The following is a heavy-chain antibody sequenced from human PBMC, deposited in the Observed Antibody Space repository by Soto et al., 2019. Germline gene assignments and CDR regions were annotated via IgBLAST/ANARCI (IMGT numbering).Heavy chain of an antibody. CDR2: ISGSGGST. Sequence: QPGGSLRLSCAASGFTFSSYAMSWVRQAPGKGLEWVSAISGSGGSTYYADSVKGRFTISRDNSKNTLYLQMNSLRAEDTAVYYCAKSSPRLYGGNPDFDYWGQGTLVTVSS. D-gene: IGHD4-17*01. CDR3: AKSSPRLYGGNPDFDY. V-gene: IGHV3-23*01. J-gene: IGHJ4*02. CDR1: GFTFSSYA.